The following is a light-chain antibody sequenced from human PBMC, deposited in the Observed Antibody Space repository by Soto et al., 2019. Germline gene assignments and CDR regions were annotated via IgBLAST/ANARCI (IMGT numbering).Light chain of an antibody. CDR2: DAS. J-gene: IGKJ4*01. CDR3: QQRSDGLT. Sequence: EIVLTQSPATLSSSPGESAAISCRASQSVSSSLAWYQHKPGQAPRLLIYDASNRATGIPARFSGSGSGTDSTLTTSRRDPEDLAIYYCQQRSDGLTFGGGTKVEIK. CDR1: QSVSSS. V-gene: IGKV3-11*01.